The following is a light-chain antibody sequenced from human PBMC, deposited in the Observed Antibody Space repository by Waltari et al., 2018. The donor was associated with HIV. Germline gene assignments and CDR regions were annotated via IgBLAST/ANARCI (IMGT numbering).Light chain of an antibody. J-gene: IGKJ4*01. CDR3: QQSYSTPLT. Sequence: DIQMTQSPSSLSASVGDRVTITCRSSQSISSYLNWYQQKPGKAPKLLIYAASSLQSGVPVRFSCSGSGTDFTLTISSLQPEDCATDYCQQSYSTPLTFGGGTKVEIK. V-gene: IGKV1-39*01. CDR1: QSISSY. CDR2: AAS.